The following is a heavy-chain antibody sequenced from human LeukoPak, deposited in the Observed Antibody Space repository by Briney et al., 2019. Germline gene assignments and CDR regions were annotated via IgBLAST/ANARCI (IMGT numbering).Heavy chain of an antibody. CDR1: GYSITSGYY. V-gene: IGHV4-38-2*02. D-gene: IGHD4-17*01. CDR2: GYHSGST. J-gene: IGHJ4*02. CDR3: ARDSDGAYDLVDY. Sequence: SETLSLTCAVSGYSITSGYYWGWIRQPPGKWLEWIGSGYHSGSTYYNPSLKSRVTMSVDTSKSQFSLKLNSVTAADTAVYYCARDSDGAYDLVDYWGQGTLVTVSS.